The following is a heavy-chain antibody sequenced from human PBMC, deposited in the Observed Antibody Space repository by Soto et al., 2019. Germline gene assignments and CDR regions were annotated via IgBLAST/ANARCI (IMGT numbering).Heavy chain of an antibody. Sequence: QVQLVQSGAEVKKPGASVKVSCKASGYTFTSYGISWVRQAPGQGLEWMGWIRPYNGNTNYAQKLQXXXTXXTDTSTSKAYMELRSLRSDDTAVYYCARDLPPQDYWGQGTLVTVSS. CDR2: IRPYNGNT. CDR1: GYTFTSYG. J-gene: IGHJ4*02. V-gene: IGHV1-18*01. CDR3: ARDLPPQDY.